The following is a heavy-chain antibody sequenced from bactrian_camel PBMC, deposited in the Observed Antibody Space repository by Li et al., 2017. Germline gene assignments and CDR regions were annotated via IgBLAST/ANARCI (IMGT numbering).Heavy chain of an antibody. D-gene: IGHD5*01. Sequence: HVQLVESGGGSVQAGGSLRLSCTASGFTFDDSDMGWYRQAPGNECELVSTISSDGSTYYADSVKGRFTISQDNANYTVYLQMNSLKPEDTAVYYCAADFTMGWARPSSCFDYWGQGTQVTVS. CDR3: AADFTMGWARPSSCFDY. J-gene: IGHJ4*01. V-gene: IGHV3S55*01. CDR1: GFTFDDSD. CDR2: ISSDGST.